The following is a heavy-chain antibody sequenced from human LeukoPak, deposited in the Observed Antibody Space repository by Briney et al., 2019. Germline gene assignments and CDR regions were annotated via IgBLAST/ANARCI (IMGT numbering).Heavy chain of an antibody. V-gene: IGHV3-30*02. J-gene: IGHJ3*02. CDR2: IRYDGSNK. CDR3: AGGVDYYDSSAPAGAFDI. D-gene: IGHD3-22*01. CDR1: GFTFSSYG. Sequence: GGSLRLSCAASGFTFSSYGMHWVRQAPGKGLEWVAFIRYDGSNKYYADSVKGRFTISRDNSKNTLYLQMNSLRAEDTAVYYCAGGVDYYDSSAPAGAFDIWGQGTMVTVSS.